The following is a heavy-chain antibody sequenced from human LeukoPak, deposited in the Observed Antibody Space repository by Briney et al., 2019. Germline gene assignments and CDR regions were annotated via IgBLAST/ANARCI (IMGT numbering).Heavy chain of an antibody. CDR2: INPNSGVT. V-gene: IGHV1-2*02. CDR3: VRAVSGTLGGAFDI. D-gene: IGHD1-7*01. J-gene: IGHJ3*02. Sequence: GASVTVSCTASGYTFIDYFIHWMRQTPGQGLEWLGWINPNSGVTRYAQTLQDRVTMTRDTAAYMELSSLKSDDTVVYYCVRAVSGTLGGAFDIWGQGTAVTVSS. CDR1: GYTFIDYF.